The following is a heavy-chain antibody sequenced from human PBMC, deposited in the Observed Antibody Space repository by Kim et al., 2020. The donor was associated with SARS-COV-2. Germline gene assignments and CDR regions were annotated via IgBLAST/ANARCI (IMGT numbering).Heavy chain of an antibody. CDR3: ARAGYCSGGSCSDWFDP. J-gene: IGHJ5*02. Sequence: SETLSLTCTVSGGSISSYYWSWIRQPPGKGLEWIGYIYYSGSTNYNPSLKSRVTISVDTSKNQFSLKLSSVTAADTAVYYCARAGYCSGGSCSDWFDPWGQGTLVTVSS. CDR2: IYYSGST. V-gene: IGHV4-59*01. CDR1: GGSISSYY. D-gene: IGHD2-15*01.